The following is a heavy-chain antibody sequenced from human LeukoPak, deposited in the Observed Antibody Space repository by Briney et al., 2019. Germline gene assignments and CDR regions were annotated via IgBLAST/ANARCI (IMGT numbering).Heavy chain of an antibody. CDR2: ISSSGSTI. CDR3: ASLLYYYDSSGLDAFDI. Sequence: GGSLRLSCAASGFTFSDYYMSWIRQAPGKGLEWVSYISSSGSTIYYADSVKGRFTISRDNAKNSLYLQMNSLRAEDTAVYYCASLLYYYDSSGLDAFDIWGQGTLVTVSS. D-gene: IGHD3-22*01. V-gene: IGHV3-11*01. CDR1: GFTFSDYY. J-gene: IGHJ3*02.